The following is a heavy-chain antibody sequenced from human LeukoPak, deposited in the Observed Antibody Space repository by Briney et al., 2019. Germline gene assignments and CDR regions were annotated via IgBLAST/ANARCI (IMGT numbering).Heavy chain of an antibody. D-gene: IGHD5-18*01. CDR3: ARHRGEYSYVIDY. Sequence: WESLNISCRGSGYSFTCYWMGWVRQMPGKGLEWMGIIYPGYSDTRYTPSFQGQVTISADKSIGTAYLQWSSLKASDTAMFYCARHRGEYSYVIDYWGQGTLVTVSS. J-gene: IGHJ4*02. CDR1: GYSFTCYW. CDR2: IYPGYSDT. V-gene: IGHV5-51*01.